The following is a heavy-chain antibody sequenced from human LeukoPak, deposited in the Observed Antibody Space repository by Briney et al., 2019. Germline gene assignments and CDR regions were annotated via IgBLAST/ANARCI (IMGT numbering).Heavy chain of an antibody. CDR1: GASINGYC. CDR3: ARATWCNLPNC. Sequence: SETLSLTCTVSGASINGYCWSWIRQSPGKGLEWIGYIHCSGSTNYNPSLKSRATISVDTSKNQFSLKLSSVTAADTAVYYCARATWCNLPNCWGQGTLVTVSS. J-gene: IGHJ4*02. D-gene: IGHD2-8*02. V-gene: IGHV4-59*08. CDR2: IHCSGST.